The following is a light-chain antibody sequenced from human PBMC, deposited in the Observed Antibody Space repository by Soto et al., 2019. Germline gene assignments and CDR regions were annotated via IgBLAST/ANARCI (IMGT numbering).Light chain of an antibody. CDR1: TSDVGGYDY. J-gene: IGLJ1*01. V-gene: IGLV2-14*01. CDR2: EVT. CDR3: SSYSNTDTLFV. Sequence: QSVLTQPASVSVSPGQSITISCTGTTSDVGGYDYVSWYQHHPGKAPKLILYEVTHRPSGLSSRFSGSKSGNTASLTISGLQADDDAEYYCSSYSNTDTLFVFGSGTKVTVL.